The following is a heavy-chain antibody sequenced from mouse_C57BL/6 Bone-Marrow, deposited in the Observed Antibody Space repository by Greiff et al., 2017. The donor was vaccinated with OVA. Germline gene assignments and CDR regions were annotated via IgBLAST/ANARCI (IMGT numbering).Heavy chain of an antibody. D-gene: IGHD5-2*01. Sequence: SGAELVRPGASVTLSCKASGYTFTDYEMHWVKQTPVHGLEWIGAIDPETGGTAYNQKFKGKAILTADKSSSTAYMELRSLTAEDSAVYYCTRGNTYSDDWGQGTTLTVSS. CDR2: IDPETGGT. CDR3: TRGNTYSDD. V-gene: IGHV1-15*01. CDR1: GYTFTDYE. J-gene: IGHJ2*01.